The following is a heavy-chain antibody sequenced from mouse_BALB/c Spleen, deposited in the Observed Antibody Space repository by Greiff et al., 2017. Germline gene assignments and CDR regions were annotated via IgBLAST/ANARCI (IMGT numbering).Heavy chain of an antibody. CDR3: VRERDDAAYYAMDY. J-gene: IGHJ4*01. CDR2: IRSKSNNYAT. D-gene: IGHD2-3*01. CDR1: GFTFNTYA. Sequence: EVKLVESGGGLVQPKGSLKLSCAASGFTFNTYAMHWVCQAPGKGLEWVARIRSKSNNYATYYADSVKDRFTISRDDSQSMLYLQMNNLKTEDTAMYYCVRERDDAAYYAMDYWGQGTSVTVSS. V-gene: IGHV10-3*03.